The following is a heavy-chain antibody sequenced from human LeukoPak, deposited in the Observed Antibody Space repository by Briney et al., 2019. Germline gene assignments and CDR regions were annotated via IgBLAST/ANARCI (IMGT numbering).Heavy chain of an antibody. V-gene: IGHV3-53*01. D-gene: IGHD5-18*01. J-gene: IGHJ4*02. CDR2: IYSGGTT. CDR3: ARDGGGGYSFGPFDY. CDR1: GFTVSSNN. Sequence: GGSLRLSCAVSGFTVSSNNMTWVRQAPGKGLEWVSLIYSGGTTYYADSVKGRFTISRDNSRNTLYLQMSNLRAEDTAVYYCARDGGGGYSFGPFDYWGQGTLVTVSS.